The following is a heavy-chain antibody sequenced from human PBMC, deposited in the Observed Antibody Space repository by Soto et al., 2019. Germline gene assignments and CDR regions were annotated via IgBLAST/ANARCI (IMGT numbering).Heavy chain of an antibody. CDR2: IKQDGSEK. CDR1: GFTFSRYW. V-gene: IGHV3-7*01. CDR3: ASDRVYTWELGDWFDP. J-gene: IGHJ5*02. D-gene: IGHD1-26*01. Sequence: EVQLVESGGGVVQPGGSLRLSCAASGFTFSRYWMSWVRQAPGKGLEWVANIKQDGSEKYYVDSVKGRFTISRDNAKKSLYLQLNSLSAEDTAVYYCASDRVYTWELGDWFDPWGQGTLVTVSS.